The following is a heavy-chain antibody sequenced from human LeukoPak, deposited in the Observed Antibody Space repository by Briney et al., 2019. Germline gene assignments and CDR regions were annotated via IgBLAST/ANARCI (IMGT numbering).Heavy chain of an antibody. CDR1: GFTFSSYS. V-gene: IGHV3-21*01. D-gene: IGHD2-2*01. CDR2: ISSSSSYI. Sequence: GGSLRLSCAASGFTFSSYSMNWVRQAPGKGLEWVSSISSSSSYIYYADSVKGLFTISRDNAKNSLYLQMNSLRAEDTAVYSCARDHEVPDAVYNWFDPWGQGTLVTVSS. J-gene: IGHJ5*02. CDR3: ARDHEVPDAVYNWFDP.